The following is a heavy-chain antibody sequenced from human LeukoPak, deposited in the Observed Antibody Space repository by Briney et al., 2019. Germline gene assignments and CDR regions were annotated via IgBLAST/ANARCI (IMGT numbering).Heavy chain of an antibody. J-gene: IGHJ5*02. CDR1: GGSISSYY. CDR3: ARSQFRHWFET. D-gene: IGHD2-21*01. V-gene: IGHV4-4*07. CDR2: IYTSGST. Sequence: PSETLSLTCTVSGGSISSYYSSWIRQPPGKGLEWIGRIYTSGSTNYNPSLKNRVTMSVDTSKNQFSLKLSSVTAADTAGYFCARSQFRHWFETWGEGALVTVSS.